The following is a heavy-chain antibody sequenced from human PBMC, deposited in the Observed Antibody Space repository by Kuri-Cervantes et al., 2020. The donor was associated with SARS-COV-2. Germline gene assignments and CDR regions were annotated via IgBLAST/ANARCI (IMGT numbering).Heavy chain of an antibody. V-gene: IGHV4-61*02. CDR2: IYTSGST. Sequence: TLSLTCTVSGGSISSGSYYWSWIRQPAGKGLEWIGRIYTSGSTNYNPSLKSRVTISVDTSKNQFSLKLSSVTAADTAVYYCASGLGLPLDYWGQGTLVTVSS. D-gene: IGHD5-12*01. CDR1: GGSISSGSYY. CDR3: ASGLGLPLDY. J-gene: IGHJ4*02.